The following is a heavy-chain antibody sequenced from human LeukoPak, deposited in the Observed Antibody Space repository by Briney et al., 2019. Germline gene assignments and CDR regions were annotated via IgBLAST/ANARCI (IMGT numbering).Heavy chain of an antibody. CDR2: IYPAHSDT. D-gene: IGHD4-23*01. CDR1: GYSFTSYW. V-gene: IGHV5-51*01. CDR3: ADLTPPGPA. J-gene: IGHJ5*02. Sequence: GESLQISCQGCGYSFTSYWIGWVRQMPGKGLAWMGIIYPAHSDTRYSPSFQGQVTISADKSITTADLQWSSLKASDTGMYSSADLTPPGPAWGQGTLVTVSS.